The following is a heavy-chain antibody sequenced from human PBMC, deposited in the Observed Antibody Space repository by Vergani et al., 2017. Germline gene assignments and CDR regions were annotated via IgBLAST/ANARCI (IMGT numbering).Heavy chain of an antibody. V-gene: IGHV3-30*18. Sequence: QVQLVESGGGVVQPGRSLRLSCAASGFTFSSYGMHWVRQAPGKGLEWVAVISYDGSNKYYADSVKGRFTISRDNSKNTLYLQMNSLRAEDTAVYYCAKDQPHCSSTSCYGGGPLQYPDYWGQGTLVTVSS. J-gene: IGHJ4*02. CDR3: AKDQPHCSSTSCYGGGPLQYPDY. CDR1: GFTFSSYG. D-gene: IGHD2-2*01. CDR2: ISYDGSNK.